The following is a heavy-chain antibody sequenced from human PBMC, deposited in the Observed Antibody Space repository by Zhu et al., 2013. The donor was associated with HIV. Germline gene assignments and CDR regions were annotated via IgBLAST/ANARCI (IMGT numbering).Heavy chain of an antibody. J-gene: IGHJ2*01. CDR3: ARARGYSYGYWYFDL. Sequence: QVQLVQSGAEVKKPGASVKVSCKASGYTFTGYYMHWVRQAPGQGLEWMGWINPNSGGTNYAQKFQGWVTMTRDTSISTAYMELSRLRSDDTAVYYCARARGYSYGYWYFDLWGRGTLVTVSS. CDR2: INPNSGGT. CDR1: GYTFTGYY. D-gene: IGHD5-18*01. V-gene: IGHV1-2*04.